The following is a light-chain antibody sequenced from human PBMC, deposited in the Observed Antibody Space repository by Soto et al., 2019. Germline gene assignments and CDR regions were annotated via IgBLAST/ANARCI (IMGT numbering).Light chain of an antibody. J-gene: IGKJ4*01. V-gene: IGKV3-11*01. CDR1: QSVGNS. CDR2: DVS. CDR3: QQRSNWPPLS. Sequence: IVLTQSPATLSLSPGERATLSCRASQSVGNSLAWYQQKPGQAPRLLVYDVSDRATGIPARFSGSGSGTDFTLTISSLETEDFAVYYCQQRSNWPPLSFGGGTKVDIK.